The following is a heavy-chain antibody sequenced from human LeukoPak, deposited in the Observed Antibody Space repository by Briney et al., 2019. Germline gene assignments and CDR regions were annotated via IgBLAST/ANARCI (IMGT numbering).Heavy chain of an antibody. D-gene: IGHD2-2*01. CDR1: GYTFTDYF. CDR3: ARVKKLMPELEF. Sequence: GASVKVSCKSSGYTFTDYFIHWVRQAPGQGLEWMGWINPNSGATNYAQKFQDRVSMTRDTSINTAYMDLTNLRSDDTAIFYCARVKKLMPELEFWGQGTLVTVSS. V-gene: IGHV1-2*02. CDR2: INPNSGAT. J-gene: IGHJ4*02.